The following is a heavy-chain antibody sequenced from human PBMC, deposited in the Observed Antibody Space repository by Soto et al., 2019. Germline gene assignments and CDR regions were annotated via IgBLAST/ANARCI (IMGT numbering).Heavy chain of an antibody. CDR1: GFMFSTYA. V-gene: IGHV3-30-3*01. D-gene: IGHD6-19*01. CDR3: ARDQGRTVTRGDWFDP. Sequence: QVQLVESGGGVVQPGRSLRLSCAASGFMFSTYAMHWVRQAPGKGLEWVAVISYDGSDIYYGDSGKGRFTISRDNSRNTLYLEMNILQTEHTAVFYCARDQGRTVTRGDWFDPWGQGTLVTVSS. CDR2: ISYDGSDI. J-gene: IGHJ5*02.